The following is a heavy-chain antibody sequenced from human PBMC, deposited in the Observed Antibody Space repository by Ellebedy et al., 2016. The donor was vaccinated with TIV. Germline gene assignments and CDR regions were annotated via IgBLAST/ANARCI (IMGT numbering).Heavy chain of an antibody. CDR2: IFPGDSET. CDR3: ARRRGSGNSAPLDY. D-gene: IGHD3-10*01. CDR1: GYSFSSYW. V-gene: IGHV5-51*01. Sequence: GESLKISXKSSGYSFSSYWIDWVRQMPGKGLEWMGIIFPGDSETIYRPSLQGQVTFSVDKSISTVSLQWRSLKASDSAIYFCARRRGSGNSAPLDYWGQGTLVTVSS. J-gene: IGHJ4*02.